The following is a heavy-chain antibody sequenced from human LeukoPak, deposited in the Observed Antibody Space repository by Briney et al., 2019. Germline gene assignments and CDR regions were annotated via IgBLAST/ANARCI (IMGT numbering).Heavy chain of an antibody. D-gene: IGHD1-26*01. CDR1: GFTFSSYA. CDR3: ATIPRKWELLARDY. V-gene: IGHV3-30*02. J-gene: IGHJ4*02. Sequence: GGSLRLSCAASGFTFSSYAMHWVRQAPGKGLEWVAFIRYDGSNKYYADSVKGRFTISRDNSKNTLYLQMNSLRAEDTAVYYCATIPRKWELLARDYWGQGTLVTVSS. CDR2: IRYDGSNK.